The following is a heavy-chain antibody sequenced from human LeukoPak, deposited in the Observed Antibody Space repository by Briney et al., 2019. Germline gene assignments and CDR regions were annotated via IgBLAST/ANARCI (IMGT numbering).Heavy chain of an antibody. J-gene: IGHJ4*02. CDR2: IYYSGST. D-gene: IGHD3-22*01. CDR3: ARDPGYDSSGLGGYYFDY. CDR1: GGSISSSSYY. V-gene: IGHV4-39*07. Sequence: PSETLSLTCTVSGGSISSSSYYWGWIRQPPGKGLEWIGSIYYSGSTYYNPSLKSRVTISVDTSKNQFSLKLSSVTAADTAVYYCARDPGYDSSGLGGYYFDYWGQGTLVTVSS.